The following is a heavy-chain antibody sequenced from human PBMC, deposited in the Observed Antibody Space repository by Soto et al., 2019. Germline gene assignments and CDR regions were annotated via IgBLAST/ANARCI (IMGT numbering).Heavy chain of an antibody. J-gene: IGHJ4*02. Sequence: GGSLRLSCAASGFTFSSYGMHWVRQAPGKGLEWVAVIWYDGSNKYYADSVKGRFTISRDNSKNTLYLQMNSLRAEDTAVYYCARDDRTYSSSWPEFDYWGQGTLVTVSS. CDR1: GFTFSSYG. D-gene: IGHD6-13*01. CDR3: ARDDRTYSSSWPEFDY. V-gene: IGHV3-33*01. CDR2: IWYDGSNK.